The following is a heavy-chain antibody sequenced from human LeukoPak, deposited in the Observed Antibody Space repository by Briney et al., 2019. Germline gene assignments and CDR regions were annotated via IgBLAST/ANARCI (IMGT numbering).Heavy chain of an antibody. V-gene: IGHV3-48*01. CDR3: AKDIGRRIFGVAYDAFHI. CDR1: GFTFSSFS. CDR2: ISSSSTTI. J-gene: IGHJ3*02. D-gene: IGHD3-3*01. Sequence: SGGSLRLSCAASGFTFSSFSMNWVRQAPGKGLEWVSYISSSSTTIYYADSVKGRFTISRDNSKNTLYLQMNSLRVEDTAIYYCAKDIGRRIFGVAYDAFHIWGQGTMVTVSS.